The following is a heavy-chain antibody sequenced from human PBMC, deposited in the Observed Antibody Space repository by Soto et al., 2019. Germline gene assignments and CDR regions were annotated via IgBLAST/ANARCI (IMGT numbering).Heavy chain of an antibody. Sequence: PGGSLRLSCAASGFTFSYYTMNWVRQAPGKGLEWVSSIISSDYIYYADSVKGRFTISRDNAKNSAYLQMDSLRAEDTAVYYCARDRESLSYWGQGTLVTVSS. CDR1: GFTFSYYT. V-gene: IGHV3-21*01. CDR2: IISSDYI. CDR3: ARDRESLSY. J-gene: IGHJ4*02.